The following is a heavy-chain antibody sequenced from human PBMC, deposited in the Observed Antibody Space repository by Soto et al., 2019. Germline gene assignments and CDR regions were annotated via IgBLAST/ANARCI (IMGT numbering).Heavy chain of an antibody. V-gene: IGHV4-34*01. Sequence: QVQLQQWGAGLLKPSETLSLTCAVYGGSFSGYYWSWSRQPPGKGLEWIGEINHSGSTNYNPSLKSRVTISVDTSKNQFSLKLSSVTAADTAVYYCARGLVNGLGYWGQGTLVTVSS. CDR3: ARGLVNGLGY. J-gene: IGHJ4*02. D-gene: IGHD6-19*01. CDR2: INHSGST. CDR1: GGSFSGYY.